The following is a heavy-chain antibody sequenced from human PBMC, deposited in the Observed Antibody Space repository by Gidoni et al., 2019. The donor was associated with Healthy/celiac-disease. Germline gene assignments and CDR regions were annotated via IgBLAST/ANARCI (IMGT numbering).Heavy chain of an antibody. CDR2: INPSGST. Sequence: QVQLQQWGARLLNPSETQSLTCAVCGGPFSGYYWRWIRQPPGKGLEWIGDINPSGSTNYNPSLKSRVTISVDTSKNQFSLKLSSVTAADAAVYYCARGYCSGGICYCVDYWGQGTLVTVSS. D-gene: IGHD2-15*01. CDR1: GGPFSGYY. CDR3: ARGYCSGGICYCVDY. V-gene: IGHV4-34*01. J-gene: IGHJ4*02.